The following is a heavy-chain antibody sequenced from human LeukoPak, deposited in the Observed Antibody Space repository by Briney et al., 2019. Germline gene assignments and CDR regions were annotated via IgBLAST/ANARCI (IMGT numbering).Heavy chain of an antibody. D-gene: IGHD5-18*01. V-gene: IGHV3-30*02. J-gene: IGHJ4*02. Sequence: GGSLRLSCAASGFTFSSYGIHWVRQAPGKGLEWVAFIRYDGSNKYYTDSVKGRFTISRDNSKNSLYLQMNSLRAEDTAVYYCARNKRGYSYGLWYWGQGTLVTVSS. CDR2: IRYDGSNK. CDR3: ARNKRGYSYGLWY. CDR1: GFTFSSYG.